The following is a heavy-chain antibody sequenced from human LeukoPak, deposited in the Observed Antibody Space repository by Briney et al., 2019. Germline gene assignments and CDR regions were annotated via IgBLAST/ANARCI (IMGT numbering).Heavy chain of an antibody. CDR3: AKDTEDYGALDY. V-gene: IGHV3-23*01. J-gene: IGHJ4*02. Sequence: PGGSLRLSCAASGFTFSSYAMSWVRQAPGKGLEWVSAISGSGGSTYYADSVKGRFTISRDNSKNTLYLQMSSPRAEDTAVYYCAKDTEDYGALDYWGQGTLVTVSS. CDR2: ISGSGGST. CDR1: GFTFSSYA. D-gene: IGHD4-17*01.